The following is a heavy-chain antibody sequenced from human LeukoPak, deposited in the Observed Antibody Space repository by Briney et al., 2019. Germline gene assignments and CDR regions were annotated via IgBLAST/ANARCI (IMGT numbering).Heavy chain of an antibody. CDR2: INPSGGST. D-gene: IGHD6-6*01. V-gene: IGHV1-46*01. CDR1: GYTFTSYY. Sequence: ASVKVSCKASGYTFTSYYMHWVRQALGHGLEWMGIINPSGGSTSYAQKFQGRVTLTRDTSTSTVYMELSSLRSEDTAVYYCARERPTIAARSSNWFDPWGQGTLVTVSS. J-gene: IGHJ5*02. CDR3: ARERPTIAARSSNWFDP.